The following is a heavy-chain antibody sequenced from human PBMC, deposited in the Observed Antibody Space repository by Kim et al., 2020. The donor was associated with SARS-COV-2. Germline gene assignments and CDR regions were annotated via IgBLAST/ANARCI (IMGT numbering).Heavy chain of an antibody. V-gene: IGHV4-39*07. CDR1: GGSISSSSYY. CDR2: IYYSGST. Sequence: SETLSLTCTVSGGSISSSSYYWGWIRQPPGKGLEWIGSIYYSGSTYYNPSLKSRVTISVDTSKNQFSLKLSSVTAADTAVYYCAREGGITMVRGVRGWFDPWGQGTLVTVSS. D-gene: IGHD3-10*01. CDR3: AREGGITMVRGVRGWFDP. J-gene: IGHJ5*02.